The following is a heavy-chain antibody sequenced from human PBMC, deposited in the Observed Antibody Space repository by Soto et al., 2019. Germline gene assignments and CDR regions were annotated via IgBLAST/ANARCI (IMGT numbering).Heavy chain of an antibody. J-gene: IGHJ4*02. D-gene: IGHD6-13*01. Sequence: SVKVSCKASGGTFSSYTISWVRQAPGQGLEWMGRIIPILGIANYAQKFQGRVTITADKSTSTAYMELSSLRSEDTAVYYCARDQAYSSSWSENDYWGQGTLVTVSS. CDR3: ARDQAYSSSWSENDY. CDR2: IIPILGIA. CDR1: GGTFSSYT. V-gene: IGHV1-69*04.